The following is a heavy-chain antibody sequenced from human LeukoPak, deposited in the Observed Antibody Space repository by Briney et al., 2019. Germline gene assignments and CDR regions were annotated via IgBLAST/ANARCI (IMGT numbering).Heavy chain of an antibody. CDR2: IYYSGST. V-gene: IGHV4-30-4*01. D-gene: IGHD6-6*01. CDR1: GGSISSGDYY. J-gene: IGHJ4*02. Sequence: SETLSLTCTVSGGSISSGDYYWSWIRQPPGKGLEWIGYIYYSGSTNYNPSLKSRVTISVDTSKNQFSLKLSSVTAADTAVYYCATSSFLAARPRFDYWGQGALVTVSS. CDR3: ATSSFLAARPRFDY.